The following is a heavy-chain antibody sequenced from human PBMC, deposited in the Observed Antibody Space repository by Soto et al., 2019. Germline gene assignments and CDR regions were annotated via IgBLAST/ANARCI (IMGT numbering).Heavy chain of an antibody. CDR2: ISGSGGST. Sequence: EVQLLESGGDLVQPGGSLRLSCAASGFTFSSYAMSWVRQAPGKGLEWVSAISGSGGSTYYADSVKGRFTISRDNSKNTLYLQMNSLRAEDTAVYYCAKDMPATMIVVQVAGGAFDIWGQGTMVTVSS. D-gene: IGHD3-22*01. CDR3: AKDMPATMIVVQVAGGAFDI. J-gene: IGHJ3*02. CDR1: GFTFSSYA. V-gene: IGHV3-23*01.